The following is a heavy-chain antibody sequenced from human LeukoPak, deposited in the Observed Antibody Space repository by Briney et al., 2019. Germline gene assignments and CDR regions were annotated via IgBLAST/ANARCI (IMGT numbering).Heavy chain of an antibody. Sequence: SETLSLTCTVSGGSISSSSYYWSWIRQPPGKGLEWIGEINHSGSTNYNPSLKSRVTISVDTSKNQFSLKLSSVTAADTAVYYCAATFPPYSSSRFDYWGQGTLVTVSS. CDR2: INHSGST. J-gene: IGHJ4*02. V-gene: IGHV4-39*07. CDR3: AATFPPYSSSRFDY. D-gene: IGHD6-13*01. CDR1: GGSISSSSYY.